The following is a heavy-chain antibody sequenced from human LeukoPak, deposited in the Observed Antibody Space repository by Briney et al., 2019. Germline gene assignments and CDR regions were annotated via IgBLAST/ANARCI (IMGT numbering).Heavy chain of an antibody. V-gene: IGHV4-59*01. CDR1: GGSISSYY. CDR3: ARGYYGSGSYFRR. Sequence: SETLSLTCTVSGGSISSYYWSWIRQPPGKGLEWIGYIYYSGGTNYNPSLKSRVTISVDTSKNQFSLKLSSVTAADTAVYYCARGYYGSGSYFRRWGQGTLVTVSS. D-gene: IGHD3-10*01. J-gene: IGHJ4*02. CDR2: IYYSGGT.